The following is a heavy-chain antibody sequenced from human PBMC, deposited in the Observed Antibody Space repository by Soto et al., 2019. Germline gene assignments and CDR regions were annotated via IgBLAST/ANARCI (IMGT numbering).Heavy chain of an antibody. J-gene: IGHJ6*03. CDR3: ARGGLYDFWSGYSSKYNMDV. D-gene: IGHD3-3*01. Sequence: PSETLSLTCTVSGGSISSYYWSWIRQPPGKGLEWIGYIYYSGSTNYNPSLKSRVTISVDTSKNQFSLKLSSVTAADTAVYYCARGGLYDFWSGYSSKYNMDVWGKGTTVTVSS. CDR2: IYYSGST. CDR1: GGSISSYY. V-gene: IGHV4-59*01.